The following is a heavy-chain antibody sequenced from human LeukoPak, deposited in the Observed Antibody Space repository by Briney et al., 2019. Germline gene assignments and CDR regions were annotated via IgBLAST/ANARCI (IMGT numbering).Heavy chain of an antibody. D-gene: IGHD3-10*01. J-gene: IGHJ5*02. Sequence: AVESLKISCKGSGYSFTSYWIGWERQMPGKGLEWMGIIYPGDSDTRYSPSFQGQVTISADKSISTAYLQWSSLKASDTAMYYCARSGYYGSGSYYGWFDPWGQGTLVTVSS. CDR3: ARSGYYGSGSYYGWFDP. V-gene: IGHV5-51*01. CDR2: IYPGDSDT. CDR1: GYSFTSYW.